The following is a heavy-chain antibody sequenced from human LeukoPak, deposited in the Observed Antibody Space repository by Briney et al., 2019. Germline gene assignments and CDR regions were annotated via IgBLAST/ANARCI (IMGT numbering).Heavy chain of an antibody. CDR1: GFTFSTCS. Sequence: GGSLRLSCAASGFTFSTCSMNWVRQAPGKGLEWVATIGGVGGDTYYADSVNGRFTISRDNSKNTLNLQMNSLRAEDTAVYFCAKDDIPANGLYDAFDVWGQGTKVTVSA. J-gene: IGHJ3*01. CDR3: AKDDIPANGLYDAFDV. CDR2: IGGVGGDT. V-gene: IGHV3-23*01. D-gene: IGHD3/OR15-3a*01.